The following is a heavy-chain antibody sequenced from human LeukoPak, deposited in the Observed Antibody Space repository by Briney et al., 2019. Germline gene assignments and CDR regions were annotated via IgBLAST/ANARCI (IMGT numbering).Heavy chain of an antibody. V-gene: IGHV1-18*01. CDR2: ISAYNGNT. CDR1: GYTFTSYG. D-gene: IGHD3-3*01. J-gene: IGHJ4*02. CDR3: ARAPSTYYDFWSGYPAD. Sequence: ASVKVSCKASGYTFTSYGISWVRQAPGQGLEWMGWISAYNGNTNYAQKLQGRVTMTTDTSTSTAYMELRSLRSDDTAVYYCARAPSTYYDFWSGYPADWGQGTLVTVSS.